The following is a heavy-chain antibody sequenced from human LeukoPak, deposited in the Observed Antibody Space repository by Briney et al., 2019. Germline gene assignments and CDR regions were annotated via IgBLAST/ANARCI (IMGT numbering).Heavy chain of an antibody. V-gene: IGHV4-39*07. CDR1: GGSISSSSYY. CDR3: ARDALAAAGIDYFDY. D-gene: IGHD6-13*01. J-gene: IGHJ4*02. Sequence: SETLSLTCTVSGGSISSSSYYWGWIRQPPGKGLEWIGSIYYSGSTYYNPSLKSRVTISVDTSKNQFSLKLSSVTAADTAVYYCARDALAAAGIDYFDYWGQGTLVTVSS. CDR2: IYYSGST.